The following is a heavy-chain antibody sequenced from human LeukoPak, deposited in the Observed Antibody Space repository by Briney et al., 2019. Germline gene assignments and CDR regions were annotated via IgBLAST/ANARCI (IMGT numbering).Heavy chain of an antibody. J-gene: IGHJ6*03. CDR3: ARDHMRGYIFMDV. CDR2: IYISGNT. CDR1: GFTLTTNY. V-gene: IGHV3-66*03. D-gene: IGHD3-3*01. Sequence: GGSLRLSCAASGFTLTTNYMTWVRQAPGKGLEWVSVIYISGNTYYTDSVKGRFTISRDNSKNTLYLQMNSLRSEDTAVYYCARDHMRGYIFMDVWGKGTTVTVSS.